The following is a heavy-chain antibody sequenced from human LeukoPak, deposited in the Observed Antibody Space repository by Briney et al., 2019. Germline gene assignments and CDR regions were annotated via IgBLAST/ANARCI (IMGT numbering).Heavy chain of an antibody. CDR3: AGGGGCTRSSCDFAF. Sequence: SETLSLTCTVSGGSISTNYWNWIRQPPGKGLEWIGHFSYSGSTNYNPSLKSRVTISVDTSKNQFSLKLNSVTAADTAVYYCAGGGGCTRSSCDFAFWGQGPLVTVS. CDR2: FSYSGST. CDR1: GGSISTNY. J-gene: IGHJ4*02. V-gene: IGHV4-59*01. D-gene: IGHD2-2*01.